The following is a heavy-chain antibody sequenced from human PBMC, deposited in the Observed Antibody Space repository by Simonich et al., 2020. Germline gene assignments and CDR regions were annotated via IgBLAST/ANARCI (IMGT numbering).Heavy chain of an antibody. CDR3: ARVGYSNYYYYGMDV. CDR1: GYSISSGYY. D-gene: IGHD6-13*01. CDR2: IYHKGGT. V-gene: IGHV4-38-2*01. Sequence: QVQLQESGPGLVKPSETLSLTCAVSGYSISSGYYWGWIRQPPGKGLEWIGSIYHKGGTHYNPSLKSRVTISVDTSKNQFSLKLSSVTAADTAVYYCARVGYSNYYYYGMDVWGQGTTVTVSS. J-gene: IGHJ6*02.